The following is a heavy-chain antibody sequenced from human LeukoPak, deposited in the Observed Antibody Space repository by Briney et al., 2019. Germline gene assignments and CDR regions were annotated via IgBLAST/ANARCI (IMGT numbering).Heavy chain of an antibody. CDR2: ISGSGGST. D-gene: IGHD4-17*01. CDR1: GFTFSSYA. V-gene: IGHV3-23*01. CDR3: ARVFYSRGMTTYFLDY. J-gene: IGHJ4*02. Sequence: GGSLRLSCAASGFTFSSYAMSWVRQAPGKGLEWVSAISGSGGSTYYADSVKGRFTISRDNSKNTLYLQMNSLRAEDTAVYYCARVFYSRGMTTYFLDYWGQGTLVTVSS.